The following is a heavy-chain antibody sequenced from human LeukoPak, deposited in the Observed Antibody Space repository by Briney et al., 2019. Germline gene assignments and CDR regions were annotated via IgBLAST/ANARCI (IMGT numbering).Heavy chain of an antibody. CDR1: GYTFTSYG. CDR3: ARDPEHGSGWYNWFDP. Sequence: ASVKVSCKASGYTFTSYGISWVRQAPGQGLEWMGWISAYNGNTNYAQKLQGRVTMTTDTSTSTAYMELRSLRSDDTAVYYCARDPEHGSGWYNWFDPWGQGTLVTVSS. D-gene: IGHD6-19*01. J-gene: IGHJ5*02. V-gene: IGHV1-18*01. CDR2: ISAYNGNT.